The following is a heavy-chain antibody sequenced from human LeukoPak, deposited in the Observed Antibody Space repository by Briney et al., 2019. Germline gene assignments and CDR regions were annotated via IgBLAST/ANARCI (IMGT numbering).Heavy chain of an antibody. Sequence: QPGGSLRLSCAASGFTFGRYWMSWVRQAPGKGLEWVANIKQDGREKNYVDSVKGRFTISRDNAKNSLYLQMNSLRAEDTAVYYCAKGFGELSWGQGALVTVSS. J-gene: IGHJ5*02. D-gene: IGHD3-10*01. CDR2: IKQDGREK. CDR3: AKGFGELS. V-gene: IGHV3-7*04. CDR1: GFTFGRYW.